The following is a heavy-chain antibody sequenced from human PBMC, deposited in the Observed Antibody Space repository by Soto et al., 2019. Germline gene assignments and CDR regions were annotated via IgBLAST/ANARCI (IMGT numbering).Heavy chain of an antibody. D-gene: IGHD1-7*01. CDR2: MSGSSSTT. J-gene: IGHJ4*02. CDR3: AKNQERELPRVSDF. V-gene: IGHV3-23*01. CDR1: GLTFSNYA. Sequence: GGSLRLSCATSGLTFSNYAMSWVRQAPGGGLEWVSSMSGSSSTTYYADSVRGRFTISRDRSKNTLYLQMSSLRAEDTALYYCAKNQERELPRVSDFWGQGTLVTVSS.